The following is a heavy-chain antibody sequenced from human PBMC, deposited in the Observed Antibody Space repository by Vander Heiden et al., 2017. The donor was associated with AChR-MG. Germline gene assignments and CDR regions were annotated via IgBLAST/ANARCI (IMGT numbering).Heavy chain of an antibody. V-gene: IGHV3-30*18. J-gene: IGHJ4*02. CDR2: ISYDGSNK. Sequence: QVQLVESGGGVVQPGSSLRHSCAASGFPVGSKGMHWVRQAPGKGLEWVAVISYDGSNKYYADSVKGRFTISRDNSKNTLYLQMNSLRAEDTAVYYCAKARYGGDTLVFDYWGQGTLVTVSS. CDR1: GFPVGSKG. CDR3: AKARYGGDTLVFDY. D-gene: IGHD3-10*02.